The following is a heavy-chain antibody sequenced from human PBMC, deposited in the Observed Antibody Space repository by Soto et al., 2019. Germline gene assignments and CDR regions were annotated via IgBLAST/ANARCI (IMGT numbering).Heavy chain of an antibody. Sequence: EAQLVESGGGLVQPGGSLRLSCAASGFTFSSYWMHWVRQAPGKGLVWVSRINSDGSSTSYADSVKGRFTISRDNAKNTLYLQMNSLRAEDTAVYYCAVAVAGPTAIGYWGQGTLVTVSS. CDR1: GFTFSSYW. CDR3: AVAVAGPTAIGY. D-gene: IGHD6-19*01. CDR2: INSDGSST. J-gene: IGHJ4*02. V-gene: IGHV3-74*01.